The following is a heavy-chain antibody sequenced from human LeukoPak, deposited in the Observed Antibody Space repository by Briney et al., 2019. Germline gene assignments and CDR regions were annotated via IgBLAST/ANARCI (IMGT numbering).Heavy chain of an antibody. D-gene: IGHD5-18*01. V-gene: IGHV4-34*01. CDR2: INHSGST. J-gene: IGHJ4*02. CDR3: ARGADTAMVKNFDY. CDR1: GGSFSGYY. Sequence: SETLSLTCAVYGGSFSGYYWSWIRQPPGKGLEWIGEINHSGSTNYNPSLKSRVTISVDTSKNQFSLKLSSVTAADTAVYYCARGADTAMVKNFDYWGQGTLVTVSS.